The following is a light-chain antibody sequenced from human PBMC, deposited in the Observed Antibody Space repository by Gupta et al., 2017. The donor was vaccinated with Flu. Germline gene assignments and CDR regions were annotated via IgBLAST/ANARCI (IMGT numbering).Light chain of an antibody. J-gene: IGKJ4*01. CDR1: QSVRSN. CDR2: GSS. V-gene: IGKV3-15*01. Sequence: ATLSVSPGERATLSCRASQSVRSNVAWYQQKPGQAPRFLIFGSSTRDTDVPARFSGSGYGTEFTLTISSRQSEDFAVYYCQQYNNWPFVTFGGGTKVEIK. CDR3: QQYNNWPFVT.